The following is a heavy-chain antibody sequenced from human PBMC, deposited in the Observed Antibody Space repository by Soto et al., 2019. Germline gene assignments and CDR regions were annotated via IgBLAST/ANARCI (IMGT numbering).Heavy chain of an antibody. J-gene: IGHJ4*02. Sequence: QVQLVESGGGVVQPGRSLRLSCAASGFTFSSYAMHWVRQAPGKGLEWVAVISYDGSNKYYADSVKGRFTISRDNSKNTLYLQMNSLRAEDTAVYYCATTPIDNYYDSSGHQGVVEAYFDYWGQGTLVTVSS. V-gene: IGHV3-30-3*01. CDR2: ISYDGSNK. D-gene: IGHD3-22*01. CDR3: ATTPIDNYYDSSGHQGVVEAYFDY. CDR1: GFTFSSYA.